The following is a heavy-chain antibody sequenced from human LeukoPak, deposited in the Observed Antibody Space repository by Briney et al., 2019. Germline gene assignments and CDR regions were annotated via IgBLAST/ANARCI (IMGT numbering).Heavy chain of an antibody. Sequence: GAPVKVSCKASGGTFSSYAISWVRQAPGQGLEWMGGIIPILGTANYAQKFQGRVTITADESTSTAYMELSSLRSEDTATYYCAKDRSLLWFHEYWGQGTLVTVSS. CDR2: IIPILGTA. J-gene: IGHJ4*02. CDR3: AKDRSLLWFHEY. CDR1: GGTFSSYA. D-gene: IGHD3-10*01. V-gene: IGHV1-69*01.